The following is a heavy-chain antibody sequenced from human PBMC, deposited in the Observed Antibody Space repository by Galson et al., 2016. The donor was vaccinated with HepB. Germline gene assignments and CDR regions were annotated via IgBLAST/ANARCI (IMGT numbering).Heavy chain of an antibody. CDR2: ISYDGNGE. CDR3: AKDRFYSFSFDY. J-gene: IGHJ4*02. Sequence: SLRLSCAASGFSFSTYGMHWVRQAPGKGLEWVALISYDGNGEYYEDSVKGRFTISRDNSKNTVILQMNSLRPEDTAVYYCAKDRFYSFSFDYWGQGALVTVSS. V-gene: IGHV3-30*18. CDR1: GFSFSTYG. D-gene: IGHD4-11*01.